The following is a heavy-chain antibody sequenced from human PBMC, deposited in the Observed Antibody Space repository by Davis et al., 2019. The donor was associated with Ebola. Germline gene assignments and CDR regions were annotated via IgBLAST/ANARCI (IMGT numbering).Heavy chain of an antibody. CDR2: ITNSGGAT. CDR1: GFTFSSYA. V-gene: IGHV3-23*01. Sequence: GESLKISCAASGFTFSSYAMSWVRQAPGKGLEWVSGITNSGGATYSADSVKGRFTISRDNSKNTLYLQMNSLRAEDTAVYYCAKDPLGGWYFDLWGRGTLVTVSS. J-gene: IGHJ2*01. CDR3: AKDPLGGWYFDL.